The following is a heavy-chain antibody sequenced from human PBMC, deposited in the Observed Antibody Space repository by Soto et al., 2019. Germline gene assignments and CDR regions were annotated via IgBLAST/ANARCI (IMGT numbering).Heavy chain of an antibody. Sequence: ASVRVSCKASGYIFNKYGFNWVRQAPGQGLEWMGRISAFNGYTNLAQKFQGRLTLTTDASTNTAYMELSSLRSGDTATYFCARGRAVVVPAGTPAAFDGWG. J-gene: IGHJ3*01. CDR2: ISAFNGYT. D-gene: IGHD6-13*01. V-gene: IGHV1-18*01. CDR1: GYIFNKYG. CDR3: ARGRAVVVPAGTPAAFDG.